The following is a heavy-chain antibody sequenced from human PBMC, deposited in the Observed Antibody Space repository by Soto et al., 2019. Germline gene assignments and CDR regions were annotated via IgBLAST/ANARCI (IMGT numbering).Heavy chain of an antibody. CDR2: INPNSGGT. V-gene: IGHV1-2*04. J-gene: IGHJ6*02. D-gene: IGHD3-9*01. CDR3: GRGAFIRYFDWRSYYYYGMDV. Sequence: ASVKVSCKASGYTFTGYYMHWVRQAPGQGLEWMGWINPNSGGTNYAQKFQGWVTMTRDTSISTAYMELSRLRSDDTAVYYCGRGAFIRYFDWRSYYYYGMDVWGQGTTVTVSS. CDR1: GYTFTGYY.